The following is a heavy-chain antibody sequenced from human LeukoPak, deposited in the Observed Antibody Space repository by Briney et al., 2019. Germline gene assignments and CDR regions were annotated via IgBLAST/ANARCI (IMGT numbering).Heavy chain of an antibody. V-gene: IGHV3-64D*06. CDR2: ISSNADTT. CDR3: IQTTIEK. D-gene: IGHD4-11*01. Sequence: GGSLRLSCSASGFTFSSYAMEWVRQAPGKGLEYLSAISSNADTTYYADSVKGRFTISRDNSKNTLYLQMGSLRTEDTAVYYCIQTTIEKWGQGTLVTVSS. J-gene: IGHJ4*02. CDR1: GFTFSSYA.